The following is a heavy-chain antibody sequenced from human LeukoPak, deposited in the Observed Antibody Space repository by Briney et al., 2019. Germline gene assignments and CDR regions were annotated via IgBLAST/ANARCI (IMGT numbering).Heavy chain of an antibody. Sequence: GGSLRLSCAASGFTFSSYSMNWVRQAPGKGLEWVSSISSSGSTIYYADSVKGRFTISRDNAKNSLYLQMNSLRAEDTAVYYCARDTTARDAFDIWGQGTMVTVSS. CDR1: GFTFSSYS. CDR2: ISSSGSTI. J-gene: IGHJ3*02. CDR3: ARDTTARDAFDI. V-gene: IGHV3-48*04. D-gene: IGHD4-11*01.